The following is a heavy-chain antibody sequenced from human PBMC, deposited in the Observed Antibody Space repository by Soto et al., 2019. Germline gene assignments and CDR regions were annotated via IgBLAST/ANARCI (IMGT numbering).Heavy chain of an antibody. CDR1: GFTFSSYT. CDR2: IYYSGST. J-gene: IGHJ4*02. V-gene: IGHV4-59*05. D-gene: IGHD6-19*01. Sequence: GSLRLSCAASGFTFSSYTMSWVRQAPGKGLEWIGSIYYSGSTYYNPSLKSRVTISVDTSKNQFSLKLSSVTAADTAVYYCANHQWLPPSFDYWGQGTLVTVSS. CDR3: ANHQWLPPSFDY.